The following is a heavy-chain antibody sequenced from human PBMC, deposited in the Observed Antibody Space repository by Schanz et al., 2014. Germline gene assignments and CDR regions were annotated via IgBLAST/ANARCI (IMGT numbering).Heavy chain of an antibody. CDR2: INPSGGGT. D-gene: IGHD3-10*01. CDR3: ARGSPENMIRGELDY. Sequence: QLQLVQSGAEVKKPGASVKVSCKASGYTFVSYSMHWVRQAPGQGLEWMGIINPSGGGTSYALRFQDRVTVTRDTSRSTVYMELTSLRSEDTAVYYCARGSPENMIRGELDYWGQGTLVTVSS. J-gene: IGHJ4*02. V-gene: IGHV1-46*03. CDR1: GYTFVSYS.